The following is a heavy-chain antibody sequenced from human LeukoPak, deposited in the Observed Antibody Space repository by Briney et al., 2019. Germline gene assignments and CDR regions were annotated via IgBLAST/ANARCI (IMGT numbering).Heavy chain of an antibody. CDR1: GFTFSDYY. CDR2: ISGSSGYT. V-gene: IGHV3-11*06. CDR3: ARGTGTTAYFDY. J-gene: IGHJ4*02. Sequence: PGGSLRLSCAASGFTFSDYYMSWVRQAPGKGLEWVSYISGSSGYTKCADSVKGRFTISRDNAKNSLYLQVNSLRAEDTAVYYCARGTGTTAYFDYWGQGTPVTVSS. D-gene: IGHD1-1*01.